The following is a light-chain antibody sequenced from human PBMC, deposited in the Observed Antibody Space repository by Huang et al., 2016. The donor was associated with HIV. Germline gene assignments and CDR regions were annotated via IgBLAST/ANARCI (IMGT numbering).Light chain of an antibody. CDR1: QSVKSN. CDR3: QHYNNWPPRYT. CDR2: AAS. Sequence: ETVMTQSPVILSVSPGESATLSCRAIQSVKSNLAWYQQRPGQPPRLLIDAASTRATGVPPRFSGSGSETEFTLTISDLQSEDFALYYCQHYNNWPPRYTFGQGTKLDIK. V-gene: IGKV3-15*01. J-gene: IGKJ2*01.